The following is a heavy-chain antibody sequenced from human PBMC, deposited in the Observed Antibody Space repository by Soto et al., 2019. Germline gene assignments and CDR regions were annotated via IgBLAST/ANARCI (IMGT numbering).Heavy chain of an antibody. V-gene: IGHV3-43*01. Sequence: GGSLRLSCAASGFTIDDYTIHWVRQAPGKGLEWVSLISWDGGSTYYADSVKGRFTISRDNSKNSLYLQMNSLRTEDTALYYCAKDGRVMGHMDAFDIWGQGTMVTVSS. CDR3: AKDGRVMGHMDAFDI. CDR2: ISWDGGST. CDR1: GFTIDDYT. J-gene: IGHJ3*02. D-gene: IGHD2-21*01.